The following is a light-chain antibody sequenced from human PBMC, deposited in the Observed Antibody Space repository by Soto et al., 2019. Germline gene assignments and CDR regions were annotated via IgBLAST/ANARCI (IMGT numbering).Light chain of an antibody. CDR3: QKYRSSPYT. J-gene: IGKJ2*01. CDR2: AAS. Sequence: EIVLTQSPATLSLSPGERATLSCRAGQSVTSSYLAWYQQKFGQAPRLLIYAASSMATGIPDRFSGSGSGTDFTLTISRLEPEDFAVYYCQKYRSSPYTFGQGTKVEIK. CDR1: QSVTSSY. V-gene: IGKV3-20*01.